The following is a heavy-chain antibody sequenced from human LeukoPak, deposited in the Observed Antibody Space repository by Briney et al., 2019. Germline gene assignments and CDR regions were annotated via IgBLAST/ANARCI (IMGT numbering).Heavy chain of an antibody. D-gene: IGHD2-2*01. CDR2: IYYSGST. Sequence: SETLSLTCTVSGGSISGSSYYWGWIRQPPGKGLEWIGSIYYSGSTYYNPSLKSRVTISVDTSKNQFSLKLSSVTAADTAVYYCARHRGYCSSTSCLNWFDPWGQGTLVTVSS. V-gene: IGHV4-39*01. CDR3: ARHRGYCSSTSCLNWFDP. J-gene: IGHJ5*02. CDR1: GGSISGSSYY.